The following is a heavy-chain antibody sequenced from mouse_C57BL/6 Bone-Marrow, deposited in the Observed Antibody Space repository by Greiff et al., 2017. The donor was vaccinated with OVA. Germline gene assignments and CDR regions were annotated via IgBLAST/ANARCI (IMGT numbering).Heavy chain of an antibody. D-gene: IGHD1-1*01. CDR3: AILYYYGSSPLAY. J-gene: IGHJ3*01. V-gene: IGHV2-4*01. CDR2: IWSGGST. Sequence: QVQLKESGPGLVQPSQSLSITCTVSGFSLTSYGVHWVRQPPGKGLEWLGVIWSGGSTDYNAAFISRLSISKDNSKSQVFFKMNSLQADDTAIYYCAILYYYGSSPLAYWGQGTLVTVSA. CDR1: GFSLTSYG.